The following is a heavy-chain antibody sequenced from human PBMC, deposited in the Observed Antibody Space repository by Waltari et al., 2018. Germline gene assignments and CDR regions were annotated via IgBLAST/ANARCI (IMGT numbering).Heavy chain of an antibody. CDR2: IYYSGST. D-gene: IGHD3-22*01. CDR3: ARDSSGYFDY. Sequence: QVQLQESGPGLVKPSETLSLTCTVSGGSVSSGSYYWSWIRQPPGKGLEWIGYIYYSGSTNYNPSLKSRVTISGDTSKNQCSLKLSSVTAADTAVYYCARDSSGYFDYWGQGTLVTVSS. V-gene: IGHV4-61*01. J-gene: IGHJ4*02. CDR1: GGSVSSGSYY.